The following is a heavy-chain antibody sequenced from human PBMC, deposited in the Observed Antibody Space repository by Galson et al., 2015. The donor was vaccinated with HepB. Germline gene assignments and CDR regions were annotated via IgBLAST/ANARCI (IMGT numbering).Heavy chain of an antibody. CDR1: GYNFATYS. Sequence: QSGAEVKKPGESQRISCKGSGYNFATYSINWVRQLPGRGLEWMGKIDPSDSYSNYSPSFQGHVTFWADKSISTAYLHWRSLKASDTAMYYCARQGYESSGYYRHWLDPWGQGTLVTVSS. CDR2: IDPSDSYS. D-gene: IGHD3-22*01. CDR3: ARQGYESSGYYRHWLDP. J-gene: IGHJ5*02. V-gene: IGHV5-10-1*01.